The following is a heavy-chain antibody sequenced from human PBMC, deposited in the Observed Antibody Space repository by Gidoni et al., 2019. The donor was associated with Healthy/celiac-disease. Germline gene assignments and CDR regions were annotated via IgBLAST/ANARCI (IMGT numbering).Heavy chain of an antibody. CDR3: ARDSSLVAFDI. Sequence: GSSSSSNWWSWVRQPPGKGLEWIGEIYHSGSTNYNPSLKSRVTISVDKSKNQFSLKLSSVTAADTAVYYCARDSSLVAFDIWGQGTMVTVSS. D-gene: IGHD6-6*01. J-gene: IGHJ3*02. V-gene: IGHV4-4*02. CDR2: IYHSGST. CDR1: GSSSSSNW.